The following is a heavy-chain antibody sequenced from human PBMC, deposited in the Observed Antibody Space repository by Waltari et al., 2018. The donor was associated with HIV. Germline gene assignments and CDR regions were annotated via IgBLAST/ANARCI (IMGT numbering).Heavy chain of an antibody. D-gene: IGHD6-6*01. CDR1: GYTFTGYY. J-gene: IGHJ4*02. CDR2: INPNRRGT. Sequence: QVQLVQSGAEVKKPGASVKVSCKASGYTFTGYYMHWVRQAPGQGLEWMGWINPNRRGTNYAQKFQVRVTMTRDTSISTAYMELSRLRSDDTAVYYCARDLNIAARPLGYWGQGTLVTVSS. V-gene: IGHV1-2*02. CDR3: ARDLNIAARPLGY.